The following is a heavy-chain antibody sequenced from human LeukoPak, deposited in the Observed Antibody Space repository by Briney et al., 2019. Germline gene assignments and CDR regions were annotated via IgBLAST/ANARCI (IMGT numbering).Heavy chain of an antibody. J-gene: IGHJ4*02. Sequence: ASVKVSCKASGYTFTSYGISWVRQAPGQGLEWMGWISPYNGNTNYAQKFQDRVTMTTDTSTSTAYMELRSLRSDDTAVYYCARDRSSSWYYFDSWGQGTLVTVSS. CDR3: ARDRSSSWYYFDS. V-gene: IGHV1-18*01. D-gene: IGHD6-13*01. CDR1: GYTFTSYG. CDR2: ISPYNGNT.